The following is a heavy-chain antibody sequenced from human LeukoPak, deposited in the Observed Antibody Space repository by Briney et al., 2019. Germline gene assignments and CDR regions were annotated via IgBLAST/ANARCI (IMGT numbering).Heavy chain of an antibody. D-gene: IGHD3-22*01. CDR3: ARGQGVTMITVGKNWLDP. CDR1: GGSISNKY. Sequence: SETLSLTCTVSGGSISNKYWSWIRQPPGKGLEWIGEIDHSGSTNYNPSLKSRVTLSVDTCKNQFSLKLSSVTAADTAVYYCARGQGVTMITVGKNWLDPWGQGTLVTVSS. V-gene: IGHV4-34*01. CDR2: IDHSGST. J-gene: IGHJ5*02.